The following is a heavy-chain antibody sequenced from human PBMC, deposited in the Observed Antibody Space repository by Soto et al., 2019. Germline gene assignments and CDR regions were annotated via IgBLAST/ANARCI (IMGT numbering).Heavy chain of an antibody. CDR3: AKGIGYCTGGSCLLDY. CDR1: GFTFSSYS. D-gene: IGHD2-15*01. V-gene: IGHV3-21*01. J-gene: IGHJ4*02. CDR2: ISSSSSYI. Sequence: GGSLRLSCAASGFTFSSYSMNWVRQAPGKGLEWVSSISSSSSYIYYADSVKGRFTISRDNAKNSLYLQMNSLRAEDTAVYYCAKGIGYCTGGSCLLDYWGQGTLVTVSS.